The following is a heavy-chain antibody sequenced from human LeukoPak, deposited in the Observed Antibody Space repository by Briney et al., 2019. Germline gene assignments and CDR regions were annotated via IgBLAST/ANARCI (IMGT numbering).Heavy chain of an antibody. D-gene: IGHD3-10*01. Sequence: GGSLRLSCAATGFTFSSYAMSWVRQAPGKGLEWVSAISGSGGSTYYADSVKGRFTISRDNSKNTLYLQMNSLRAEDTAVYYCATLLWFGELLPRYFDYWGQGTLVTVSS. CDR3: ATLLWFGELLPRYFDY. CDR2: ISGSGGST. J-gene: IGHJ4*02. V-gene: IGHV3-23*01. CDR1: GFTFSSYA.